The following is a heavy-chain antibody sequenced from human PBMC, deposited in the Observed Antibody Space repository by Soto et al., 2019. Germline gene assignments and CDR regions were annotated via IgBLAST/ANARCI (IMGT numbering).Heavy chain of an antibody. D-gene: IGHD3-10*01. CDR1: RFTFSNYA. J-gene: IGHJ5*02. Sequence: PGGSLRLSCAASRFTFSNYAMTWARQAPGKGLEWVSLISASGGTTYYADSVKGRFTISRDNSRNMLYLQMNSLRVEDTALYHCAKGAQQERRGYWFDPWGQGTLVTVSS. CDR3: AKGAQQERRGYWFDP. CDR2: ISASGGTT. V-gene: IGHV3-23*01.